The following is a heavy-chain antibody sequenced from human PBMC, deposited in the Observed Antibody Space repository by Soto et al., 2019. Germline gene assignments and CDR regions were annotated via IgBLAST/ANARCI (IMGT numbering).Heavy chain of an antibody. CDR3: ARVHIVTTMGFDY. CDR2: IYPGDSDT. V-gene: IGHV5-51*01. CDR1: GYSFTSYW. J-gene: IGHJ4*02. D-gene: IGHD5-12*01. Sequence: PGESLKISCKGSGYSFTSYWIGWVRQLPGKGPEWMGIIYPGDSDTRYSPSFQGQVIISADKSINTAYLQWSSLKASDTAMYYCARVHIVTTMGFDYWAQGTLVTVSS.